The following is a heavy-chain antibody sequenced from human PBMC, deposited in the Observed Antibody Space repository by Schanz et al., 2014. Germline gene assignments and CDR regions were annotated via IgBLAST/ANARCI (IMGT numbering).Heavy chain of an antibody. CDR2: IWYDGSNE. CDR1: GFTFSNHG. D-gene: IGHD6-19*01. J-gene: IGHJ6*03. CDR3: ARDHQWLARYYMDV. Sequence: QVQLVESGGGVVQPGRSLRLSCAASGFTFSNHGMHWVRQSPGNGLEWVALIWYDGSNEYYADSVKGRFTISRDNPKKTLYLQMNSLRAEDTAVYYCARDHQWLARYYMDVWGKGTTVTVSS. V-gene: IGHV3-33*01.